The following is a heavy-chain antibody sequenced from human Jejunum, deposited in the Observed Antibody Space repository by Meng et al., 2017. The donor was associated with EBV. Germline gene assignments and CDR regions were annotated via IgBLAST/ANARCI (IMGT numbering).Heavy chain of an antibody. V-gene: IGHV4-34*01. CDR3: ARLGGYASGTYYPIDP. CDR2: INHGGGA. CDR1: SGSFSDYY. Sequence: QVKRKTVEAGPLKPSGSLSPTWAVESGSFSDYYWTWIRQPPGKGLEWIGEINHGGGAIYNPSLKSRVTISVDTSKNQFSLKLSSVTAADTAVYYCARLGGYASGTYYPIDPWGQGTLVTVSS. D-gene: IGHD3-10*01. J-gene: IGHJ5*02.